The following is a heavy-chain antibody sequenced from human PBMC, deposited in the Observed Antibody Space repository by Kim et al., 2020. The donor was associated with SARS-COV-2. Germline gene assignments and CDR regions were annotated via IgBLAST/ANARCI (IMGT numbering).Heavy chain of an antibody. V-gene: IGHV3-30*01. CDR3: ARDLKFYYYGMDV. Sequence: VKGRFTISRDNSKKTLYLQMNSLRAEDTAVYYCARDLKFYYYGMDVWGQGTTVTVSS. J-gene: IGHJ6*02.